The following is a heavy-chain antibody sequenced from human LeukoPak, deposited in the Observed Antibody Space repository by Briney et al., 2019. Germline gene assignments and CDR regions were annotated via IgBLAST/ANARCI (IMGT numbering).Heavy chain of an antibody. CDR2: IYYSGST. Sequence: SETLSLTCTVPGGSISSYYWSWIRQPPGKGLEWIGYIYYSGSTNYNPSLKSRVTISVDTSKNQFSLKLTSVTAADTAVYYCAKFGNYFDYWGQGTLVTVSS. V-gene: IGHV4-59*01. D-gene: IGHD3-10*01. CDR3: AKFGNYFDY. CDR1: GGSISSYY. J-gene: IGHJ4*02.